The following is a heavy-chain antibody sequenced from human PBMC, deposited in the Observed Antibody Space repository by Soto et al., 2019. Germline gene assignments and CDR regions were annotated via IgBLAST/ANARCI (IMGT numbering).Heavy chain of an antibody. CDR2: ISYTGST. D-gene: IGHD3-10*01. Sequence: QLQLQESGSGLVKPSQTLSLNCTVSGVSINSRTYSWTWIRQPPGKGLEFIGYISYTGSTYHNPSLTSRLTISLDRSQNLFSLRLDSVTAADTAVYFCATGRYDSGSYPNWFDPWGQGTLVTVSS. CDR3: ATGRYDSGSYPNWFDP. V-gene: IGHV4-30-2*01. CDR1: GVSINSRTYS. J-gene: IGHJ5*02.